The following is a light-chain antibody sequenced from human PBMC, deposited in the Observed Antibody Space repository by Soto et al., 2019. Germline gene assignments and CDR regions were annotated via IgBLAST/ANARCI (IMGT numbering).Light chain of an antibody. V-gene: IGLV2-14*01. CDR3: SSYTGSSTPLV. CDR2: DVS. CDR1: SSDVGGYNY. Sequence: QAVVTQPTSVSGSPGQSITISCTGTSSDVGGYNYVSWYQQHPGKAPKLMIYDVSNRPSGVSNRFSGSKSGNTASLTISGLQAEDEADYYCSSYTGSSTPLVFGGGTQLTVL. J-gene: IGLJ2*01.